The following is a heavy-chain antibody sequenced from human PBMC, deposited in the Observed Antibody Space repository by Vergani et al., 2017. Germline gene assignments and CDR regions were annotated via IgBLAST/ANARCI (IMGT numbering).Heavy chain of an antibody. CDR1: GFTFSSYS. D-gene: IGHD3-3*01. CDR3: ARERNAYYDFWSGYYTQYYFDY. Sequence: DVQLVESGGDLVQPGGSLRLSCAASGFTFSSYSMNWVRQAPGKGLEWVSGINWNGGSTGYADSVKGRFTISRDNAKNSLYLQMNSLRAEDTALYYCARERNAYYDFWSGYYTQYYFDYWGQGTLVTVSS. V-gene: IGHV3-20*04. CDR2: INWNGGST. J-gene: IGHJ4*02.